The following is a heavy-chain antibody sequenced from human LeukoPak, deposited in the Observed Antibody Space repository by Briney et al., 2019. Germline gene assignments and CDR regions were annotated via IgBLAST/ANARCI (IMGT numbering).Heavy chain of an antibody. V-gene: IGHV4-59*12. CDR2: IYYSGST. J-gene: IGHJ4*02. D-gene: IGHD3-3*01. CDR1: GGSISSYY. Sequence: KPSETLSLTCTVSGGSISSYYWSRIRQPPGKGLEWIGYIYYSGSTNYNPSLKSRVTISVDTSKNQFSLKLSSVTAADTAVYYCASGSGYYYYFDYWGQGTLVTVSS. CDR3: ASGSGYYYYFDY.